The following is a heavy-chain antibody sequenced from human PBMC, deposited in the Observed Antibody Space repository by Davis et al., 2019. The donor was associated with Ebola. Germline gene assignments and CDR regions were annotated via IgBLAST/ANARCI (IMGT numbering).Heavy chain of an antibody. CDR2: IYSGGST. J-gene: IGHJ6*02. D-gene: IGHD2-21*01. CDR3: ARIYFYYYGMDV. CDR1: GFTVSNNY. Sequence: GGSLRLSCAASGFTVSNNYMSWVRQAPGKGLEWVSVIYSGGSTYYADSVKGRFTISRDNSKNTLYLQMNSLRAEDTAVYYCARIYFYYYGMDVWGQGTTVTVSS. V-gene: IGHV3-53*01.